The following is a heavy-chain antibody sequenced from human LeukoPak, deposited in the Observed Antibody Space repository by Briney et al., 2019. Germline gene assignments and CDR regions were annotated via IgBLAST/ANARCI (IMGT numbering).Heavy chain of an antibody. J-gene: IGHJ3*02. CDR2: ISSSGSTI. V-gene: IGHV3-48*03. D-gene: IGHD5-24*01. CDR1: GFTFSSYD. CDR3: ARDVEMATNGDPFDI. Sequence: GGTLRLSCAASGFTFSSYDMNWVRQAPGKGLEWVSYISSSGSTIYYADSVKGRFTISRDNAKNSLYLQMNSLRAEDTAVYYCARDVEMATNGDPFDIWGQGTMVTVSS.